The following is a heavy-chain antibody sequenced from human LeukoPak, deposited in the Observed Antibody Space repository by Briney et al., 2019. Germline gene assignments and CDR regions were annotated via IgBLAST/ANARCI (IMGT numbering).Heavy chain of an antibody. Sequence: SQTLSLTCTVSGGSISSGGYYWSWIRQHPGKGLEWIGYIYYSGSTYYNPSLKSRVTISVDTSKNQFSLKLSSVTAADTAVYYCGRVSCSSTSCYSDYWGQGTLVTVSS. CDR2: IYYSGST. V-gene: IGHV4-31*03. D-gene: IGHD2-2*02. J-gene: IGHJ4*02. CDR3: GRVSCSSTSCYSDY. CDR1: GGSISSGGYY.